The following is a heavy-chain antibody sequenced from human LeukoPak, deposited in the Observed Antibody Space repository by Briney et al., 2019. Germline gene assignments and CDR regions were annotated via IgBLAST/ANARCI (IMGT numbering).Heavy chain of an antibody. D-gene: IGHD3-10*01. CDR1: GFTFSSYS. CDR3: ARESRGMDGDYDDY. CDR2: ISSSSSYI. J-gene: IGHJ4*02. Sequence: PGGSLRLSCAASGFTFSSYSMNWVRQAPGKGLEWVSSISSSSSYIYYADSVKGRFTISRDNAKNSLYLQMNSLRAEDTAVYYCARESRGMDGDYDDYWGQGTLVTVSS. V-gene: IGHV3-21*01.